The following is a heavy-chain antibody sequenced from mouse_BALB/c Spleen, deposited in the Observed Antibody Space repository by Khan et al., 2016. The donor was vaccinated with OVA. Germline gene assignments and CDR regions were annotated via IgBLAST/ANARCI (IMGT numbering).Heavy chain of an antibody. CDR3: ARDGYYIDY. Sequence: QVQLKESGPGLVAPSQSLSITCTVSGFSLTSFGVYWVRQPPGKGLEWLGVIWADGSTNYNSALMSRLSISKDNSKSQVFLTMNRLQTDNTAMYYFARDGYYIDYWGQGTTLTVSS. D-gene: IGHD2-2*01. CDR1: GFSLTSFG. V-gene: IGHV2-9*02. J-gene: IGHJ2*01. CDR2: IWADGST.